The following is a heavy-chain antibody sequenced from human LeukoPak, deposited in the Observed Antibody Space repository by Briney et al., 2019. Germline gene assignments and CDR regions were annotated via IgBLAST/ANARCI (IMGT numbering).Heavy chain of an antibody. V-gene: IGHV3-23*01. D-gene: IGHD3-22*01. CDR1: GFTFSSYA. J-gene: IGHJ3*02. CDR3: ARAEPYYDSSGYYHDPFDI. CDR2: ISGSGGST. Sequence: PGGSLRLSCVASGFTFSSYAMSWVRQAPGKGLEWVSAISGSGGSTYYADSVKGRFTISRDNSKNTLYLQMNSLRAEDTAVYYCARAEPYYDSSGYYHDPFDIWGQGTMVTVSS.